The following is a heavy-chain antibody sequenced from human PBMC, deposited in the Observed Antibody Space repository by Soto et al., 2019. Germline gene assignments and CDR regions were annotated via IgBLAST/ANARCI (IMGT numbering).Heavy chain of an antibody. CDR3: TRHIPWYSSGWYDY. J-gene: IGHJ4*02. D-gene: IGHD6-19*01. Sequence: PGGSLRLSCAASGFTFSGSAMHWVRQASGKGLEWVGRIRSKANSYATAYAASVKGRFTISRDDSKNTAYLQMNSLKTEDTAVYYCTRHIPWYSSGWYDYWGQGTLVTAPQ. V-gene: IGHV3-73*01. CDR1: GFTFSGSA. CDR2: IRSKANSYAT.